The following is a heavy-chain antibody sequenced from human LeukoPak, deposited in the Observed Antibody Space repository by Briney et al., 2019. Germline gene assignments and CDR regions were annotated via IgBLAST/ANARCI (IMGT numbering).Heavy chain of an antibody. CDR2: INHSGST. CDR1: GGSISSYY. Sequence: PSETLSLTCTVSGGSISSYYWTWIRQPPGKGLEWIGEINHSGSTNYNPSLKSRVTISVDTSKNQFSLKLSSVTAADTAVYYCARSWFGFYYYMDVWGKGTTVTISS. D-gene: IGHD3-10*01. J-gene: IGHJ6*03. CDR3: ARSWFGFYYYMDV. V-gene: IGHV4-34*01.